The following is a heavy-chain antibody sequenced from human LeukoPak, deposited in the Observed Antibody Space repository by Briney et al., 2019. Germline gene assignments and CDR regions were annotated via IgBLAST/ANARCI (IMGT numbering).Heavy chain of an antibody. CDR2: INPNSGGT. D-gene: IGHD4-17*01. Sequence: GALVKVSCKASGYTFTGYYMHWVRQAPGQGLEWMGWINPNSGGTNYAQKFQGRVTMTRDTSISTAYMELSRLRSDDTAVYYCARDSDYGESAFDIWGQGTMVTVSS. J-gene: IGHJ3*02. CDR3: ARDSDYGESAFDI. CDR1: GYTFTGYY. V-gene: IGHV1-2*02.